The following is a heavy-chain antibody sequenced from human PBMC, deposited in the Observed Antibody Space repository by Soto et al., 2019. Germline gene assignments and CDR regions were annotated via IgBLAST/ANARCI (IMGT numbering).Heavy chain of an antibody. Sequence: QVQLVESGGGVVQPGRSLRLSCAASGFIFSSYGMHWVRLAPGKGLEWVAVIWFDGSNKYYADSVKGRFTISRDNSKNTLYLQMNSLRAEDTAVYYCARGSSDRGGFHYNGMDVWGQGTTVTVSS. CDR1: GFIFSSYG. D-gene: IGHD6-19*01. CDR2: IWFDGSNK. CDR3: ARGSSDRGGFHYNGMDV. J-gene: IGHJ6*02. V-gene: IGHV3-33*01.